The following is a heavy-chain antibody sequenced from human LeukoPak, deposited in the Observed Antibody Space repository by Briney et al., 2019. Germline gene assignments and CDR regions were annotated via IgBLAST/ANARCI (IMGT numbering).Heavy chain of an antibody. CDR3: AIGYSSSSDWFDP. Sequence: ASVKVSCKASGYTFTGYYMHWVRQAPGQGLEWMGWINPNSGGTNYAQKFQGRVTMTRDTSISTAYMELSRLRSDDTAVCYCAIGYSSSSDWFDPWGQGTLVTVSS. J-gene: IGHJ5*02. CDR1: GYTFTGYY. V-gene: IGHV1-2*02. CDR2: INPNSGGT. D-gene: IGHD6-6*01.